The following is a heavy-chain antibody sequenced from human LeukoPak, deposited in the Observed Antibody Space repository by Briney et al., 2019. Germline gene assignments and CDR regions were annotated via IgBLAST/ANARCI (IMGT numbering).Heavy chain of an antibody. J-gene: IGHJ6*03. CDR1: GGTFSSYA. V-gene: IGHV1-69*05. CDR3: ARGLGYYYYYYMDV. CDR2: IIPIFGTA. Sequence: ASVKVSCKASGGTFSSYAISWVRQAPGQGLEWMGGIIPIFGTANYAQKFQGRVTMTRNTSISTAYMELSSLRSEGTAVYYCARGLGYYYYYYMDVWGKGTTVTISS. D-gene: IGHD1-26*01.